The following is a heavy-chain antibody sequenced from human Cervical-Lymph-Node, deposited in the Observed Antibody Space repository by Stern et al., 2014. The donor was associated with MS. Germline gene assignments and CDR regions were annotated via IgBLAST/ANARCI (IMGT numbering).Heavy chain of an antibody. Sequence: VQLVESGGGVVQPGRSLRLSCAASGFTFSDYGIHWVRQAPGKGLEWVAVISSDGDSEYYADSVKGRFTISRDNSKNTLYLQMNSLRAEDTAVYYCAKVAYTYGLWGCDYWGQGTLVTVS. D-gene: IGHD5-18*01. V-gene: IGHV3-30*18. CDR3: AKVAYTYGLWGCDY. CDR2: ISSDGDSE. J-gene: IGHJ4*02. CDR1: GFTFSDYG.